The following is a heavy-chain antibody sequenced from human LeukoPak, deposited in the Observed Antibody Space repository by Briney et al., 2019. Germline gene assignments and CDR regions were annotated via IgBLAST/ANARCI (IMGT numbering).Heavy chain of an antibody. CDR1: GGSISSNSYY. V-gene: IGHV4-39*02. J-gene: IGHJ4*02. CDR2: IYYSGST. Sequence: SETLSLTCTVSGGSISSNSYYWGWIRQPPGKGLEWIGGIYYSGSTYYNPSLKSRVTISVDASKNQFSLKLSSVTAADTAVYYCAREYIAVWPDYFDYWGRGTLVTVSS. D-gene: IGHD3-16*01. CDR3: AREYIAVWPDYFDY.